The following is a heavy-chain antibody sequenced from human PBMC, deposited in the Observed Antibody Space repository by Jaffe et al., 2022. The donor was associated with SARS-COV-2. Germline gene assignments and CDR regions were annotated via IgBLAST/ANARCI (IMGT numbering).Heavy chain of an antibody. V-gene: IGHV1-2*06. CDR1: GYTFTGYY. J-gene: IGHJ5*02. CDR2: INPNSGGT. Sequence: QVQLVQSGAEVKKPGASVKVSCKASGYTFTGYYMHWVRQAPGQGLEWMGRINPNSGGTNYAQKFQGRVTMTRDTSISTAYMELSRLRSDDTAVYYCARERRGGSLNNWFDPWGQGTLVTVSS. CDR3: ARERRGGSLNNWFDP. D-gene: IGHD5-12*01.